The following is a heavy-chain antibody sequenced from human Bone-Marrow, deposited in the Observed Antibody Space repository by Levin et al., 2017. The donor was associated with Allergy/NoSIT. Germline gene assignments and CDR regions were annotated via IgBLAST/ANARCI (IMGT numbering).Heavy chain of an antibody. CDR1: GGSISSGGYY. CDR2: IYYSGST. Sequence: SETLSLTCTVSGGSISSGGYYWSWIRQHPGKGLEWIGYIYYSGSTYYNPSLKSRVTISVDTSKNQFSLKLSSVTAADTAVYYCARVIVVVISGVRSSDAFDIWGQGTMVTVSS. CDR3: ARVIVVVISGVRSSDAFDI. D-gene: IGHD3-22*01. J-gene: IGHJ3*02. V-gene: IGHV4-31*03.